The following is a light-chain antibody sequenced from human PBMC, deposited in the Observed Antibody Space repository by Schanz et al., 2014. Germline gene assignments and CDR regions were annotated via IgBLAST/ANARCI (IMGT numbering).Light chain of an antibody. CDR1: QGISRF. V-gene: IGKV1D-16*01. Sequence: DIQMTQSPSSVSASVGDTVTITCRASQGISRFLAWYQQKPGKAPKLLIYAASTLQSGVPSRFSGSGSGTDFTLTISSLQSEDFATYYCQQYDRYPLTFGGGTKVEIK. CDR2: AAS. J-gene: IGKJ4*01. CDR3: QQYDRYPLT.